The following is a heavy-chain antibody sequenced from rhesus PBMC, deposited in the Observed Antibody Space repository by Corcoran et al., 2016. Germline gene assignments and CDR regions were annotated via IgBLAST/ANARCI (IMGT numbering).Heavy chain of an antibody. V-gene: IGHV3S42*01. CDR2: ISSGGGST. J-gene: IGHJ4*01. D-gene: IGHD5-24*01. CDR1: GFTFSSYW. CDR3: AKAMGGYTN. Sequence: EVQLVESGGGLAKPGGSLRLSCAASGFTFSSYWMNWVRQTPGKGLEWISAISSGGGSTSYSDSVKVRFTISRDNSKNTLSLQMNSLRAEDTAVYYCAKAMGGYTNWGQGVLVTVSS.